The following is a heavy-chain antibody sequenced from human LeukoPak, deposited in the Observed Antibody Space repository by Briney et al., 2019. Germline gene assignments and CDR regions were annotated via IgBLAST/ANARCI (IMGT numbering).Heavy chain of an antibody. CDR3: ASTIAAAGTSYSY. D-gene: IGHD6-13*01. CDR1: GYTFTGYH. J-gene: IGHJ4*02. V-gene: IGHV1-2*02. CDR2: INPNSGGT. Sequence: ASVKVSCKASGYTFTGYHMHWVRQAPGQGLEWMGWINPNSGGTNYAQKFQGRVTMTRDTSISTAYMELSRLRSDDTAVYYCASTIAAAGTSYSYWGQGTLVTVSS.